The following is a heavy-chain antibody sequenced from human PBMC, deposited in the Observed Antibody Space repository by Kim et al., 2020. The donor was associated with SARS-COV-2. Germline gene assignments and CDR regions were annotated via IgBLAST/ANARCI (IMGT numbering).Heavy chain of an antibody. J-gene: IGHJ4*02. D-gene: IGHD3-22*01. CDR3: ARGGADYYDSSAPGPYYFDY. V-gene: IGHV3-30*04. Sequence: GGSLRLSCAASGFTFSSYAMHWVRQAPGKGLEWVAVISYDGSNKYYADSVKGRFTISRDNSKNTLYLQMNSLRAEDTAVYYCARGGADYYDSSAPGPYYFDYWGQGTLVTVSS. CDR2: ISYDGSNK. CDR1: GFTFSSYA.